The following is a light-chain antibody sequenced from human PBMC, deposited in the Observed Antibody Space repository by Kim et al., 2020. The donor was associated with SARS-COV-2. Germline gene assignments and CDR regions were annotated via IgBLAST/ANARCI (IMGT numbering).Light chain of an antibody. V-gene: IGLV3-1*01. J-gene: IGLJ2*01. CDR2: QDS. CDR1: KLGDKY. CDR3: QAWDSSPVV. Sequence: SYELTQPPSVSVSPGQTASITCSGDKLGDKYACWYQQKPGQSPVLVTYQDSKRPSGIPERFSGSNSGNTATLTISGTQAMDEADYYCQAWDSSPVVFGGG.